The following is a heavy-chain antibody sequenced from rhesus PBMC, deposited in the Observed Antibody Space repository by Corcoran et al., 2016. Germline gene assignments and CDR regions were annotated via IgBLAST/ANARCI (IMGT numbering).Heavy chain of an antibody. CDR2: IYRNSEST. CDR3: ARDRVPDEYSNYEGSRGLDS. CDR1: GGTISSGYCY. J-gene: IGHJ6*01. D-gene: IGHD4-23*01. Sequence: QVQLQESGPGVVKPSETLSLTCAVSGGTISSGYCYWSWIRQPPGKGLEGIGGIYRNSESTNYNPSLKSRVTISKDTSKNQFSLKLSSVTATDTAVYYCARDRVPDEYSNYEGSRGLDSWGQGVVVTVSS. V-gene: IGHV4S12*01.